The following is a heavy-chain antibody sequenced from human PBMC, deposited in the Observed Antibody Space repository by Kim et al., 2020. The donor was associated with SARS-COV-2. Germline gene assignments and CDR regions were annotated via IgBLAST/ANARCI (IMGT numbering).Heavy chain of an antibody. CDR3: GRIRFNSGIDS. CDR2: IRNRGYGETA. Sequence: GGSLRLSCRSSGFTSGEHAMTWVRQAPGKGLEWVGLIRNRGYGETAEFAASVKGRFTVSRDDSKSTVYLQMNSLRTEDTAVYYCGRIRFNSGIDSWGQGTLVTVSS. V-gene: IGHV3-49*04. J-gene: IGHJ5*01. CDR1: GFTSGEHA. D-gene: IGHD3-10*01.